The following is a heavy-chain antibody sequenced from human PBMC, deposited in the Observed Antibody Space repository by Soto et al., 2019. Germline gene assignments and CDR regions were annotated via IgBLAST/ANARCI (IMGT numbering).Heavy chain of an antibody. CDR1: GGTFSSYA. J-gene: IGHJ4*02. Sequence: GASVKVSCKASGGTFSSYAISWVRQAPGQGLEWMGGIIPIFGTANYAQKFQGRVTITADESTSTAYMELSSLRSEDTAVYYCARDRYYDDSSGYHHRYFAYWGQGTLVTVYS. CDR2: IIPIFGTA. CDR3: ARDRYYDDSSGYHHRYFAY. D-gene: IGHD3-22*01. V-gene: IGHV1-69*13.